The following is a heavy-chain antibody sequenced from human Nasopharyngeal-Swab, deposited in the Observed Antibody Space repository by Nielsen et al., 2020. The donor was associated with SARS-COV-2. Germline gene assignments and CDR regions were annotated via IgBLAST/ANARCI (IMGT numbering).Heavy chain of an antibody. Sequence: WIRQPPVKGLDWIGEINHSGSTKYNPSLKSRVNISVDTSKNQFSLKVSSVTAADTAVYYCARGGYYCSRTSCYYYSGYYYGMDVWGQGTTVTASS. D-gene: IGHD2-2*01. CDR3: ARGGYYCSRTSCYYYSGYYYGMDV. V-gene: IGHV4-34*01. CDR2: INHSGST. J-gene: IGHJ6*02.